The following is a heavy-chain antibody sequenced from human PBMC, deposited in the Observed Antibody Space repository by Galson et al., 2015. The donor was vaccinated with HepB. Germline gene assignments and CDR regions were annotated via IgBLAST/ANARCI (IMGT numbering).Heavy chain of an antibody. D-gene: IGHD1-1*01. CDR1: GYSFSNYG. V-gene: IGHV1-18*01. J-gene: IGHJ6*02. CDR2: FSGYDGST. Sequence: SVKVSCKASGYSFSNYGLSWIRQAPGPGLEWMRWFSGYDGSTNYAQKFQGRVTMTADASTGTAYLELRNLRSDDTAVYYCARDSRLELRLNNYFSYGMDVWGQGSAVTVSS. CDR3: ARDSRLELRLNNYFSYGMDV.